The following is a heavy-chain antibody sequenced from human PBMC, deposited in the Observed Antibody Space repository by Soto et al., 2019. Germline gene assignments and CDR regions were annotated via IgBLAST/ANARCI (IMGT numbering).Heavy chain of an antibody. CDR3: ARQIYDSDTGPNFQYYFDS. D-gene: IGHD3-22*01. CDR2: IDPSDSQT. V-gene: IGHV5-10-1*01. J-gene: IGHJ4*02. CDR1: GYSIAGYW. Sequence: PGASQKISWNGSGYSIAGYWITWVRQKPGKGLEWMGRIDPSDSQTYYSTSFRGHVTISVTKAITTVFLQWSSLRAADPAMYYCARQIYDSDTGPNFQYYFDSWGQGTPVTVSS.